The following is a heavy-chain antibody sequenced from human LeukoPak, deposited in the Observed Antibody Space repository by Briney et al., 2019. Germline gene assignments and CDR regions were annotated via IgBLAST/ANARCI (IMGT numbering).Heavy chain of an antibody. CDR2: ISAYNGNT. D-gene: IGHD3-10*01. V-gene: IGHV1-18*01. CDR1: GYTFTSYG. J-gene: IGHJ5*02. Sequence: GASVKVSCKASGYTFTSYGISWVRQAPGQGLEWMGWISAYNGNTNYAQKLQGRVTMTTDTSTGTAYMELRSLRSDDTAVYYCARERDYGSGSYYLSRNWFDPWGQGTLVTVSS. CDR3: ARERDYGSGSYYLSRNWFDP.